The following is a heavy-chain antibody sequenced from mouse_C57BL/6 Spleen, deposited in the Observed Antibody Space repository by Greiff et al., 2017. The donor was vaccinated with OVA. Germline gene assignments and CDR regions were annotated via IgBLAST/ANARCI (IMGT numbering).Heavy chain of an antibody. CDR2: ISDGGSYT. V-gene: IGHV5-4*01. CDR3: ARDRLLTGFAD. CDR1: GFTFSSYA. Sequence: EVQLVESGGGLVKPGGSLKLSCAASGFTFSSYAMSWVRQTPEKRLEWVATISDGGSYTYYPDNVKGRFTISRDNAKNNLYLQMSHLKSEDTAMYYCARDRLLTGFADWGQGTLVTVSA. D-gene: IGHD1-2*01. J-gene: IGHJ3*01.